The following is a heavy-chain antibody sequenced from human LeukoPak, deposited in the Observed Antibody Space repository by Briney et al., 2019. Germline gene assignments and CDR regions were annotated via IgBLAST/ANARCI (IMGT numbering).Heavy chain of an antibody. J-gene: IGHJ4*02. D-gene: IGHD3-10*01. CDR2: ISSCSSTI. CDR3: ASPGGDY. Sequence: GGSLTLSCAASGFTFSSYSMNWVRQAPGEGREWVSYISSCSSTIYYADSVKGRFTISRDNAKNSLYLQMNSLRAEDTAVYNCASPGGDYWGQGTLVTVSS. CDR1: GFTFSSYS. V-gene: IGHV3-48*01.